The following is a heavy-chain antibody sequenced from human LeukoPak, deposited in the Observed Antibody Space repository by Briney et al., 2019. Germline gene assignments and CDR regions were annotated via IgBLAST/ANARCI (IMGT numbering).Heavy chain of an antibody. D-gene: IGHD3-22*01. CDR1: GYTFTSYG. CDR3: ARGGPAPHRITLIVVASSTDAFDI. V-gene: IGHV1-18*01. J-gene: IGHJ3*02. CDR2: ISAYNGDT. Sequence: ASVKVSCKASGYTFTSYGISWVRQAPGQGLEWMGWISAYNGDTNYAQKLQGRVTMTTDTATSTAYMELRSLRSDDTAVYYCARGGPAPHRITLIVVASSTDAFDIWGQGTMVTVSS.